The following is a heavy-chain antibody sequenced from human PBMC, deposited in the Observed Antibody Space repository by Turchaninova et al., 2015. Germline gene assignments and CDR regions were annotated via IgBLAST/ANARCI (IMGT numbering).Heavy chain of an antibody. CDR2: SKQEGGEN. CDR1: GFTFSSYW. J-gene: IGHJ4*02. D-gene: IGHD1-1*01. V-gene: IGHV3-7*01. Sequence: EVQLVESGGDLVQPGGSLRLSCAASGFTFSSYWMSWVRLAPGMGLGWVANSKQEGGENYYWESVKGRFTGPRDNAKNSLYLQMNGLGAEDTAVYDCAGLDDPLNDWGQGTLVTVSS. CDR3: AGLDDPLND.